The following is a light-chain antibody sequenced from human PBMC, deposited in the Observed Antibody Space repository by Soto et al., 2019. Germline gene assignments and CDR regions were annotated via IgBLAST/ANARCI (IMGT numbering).Light chain of an antibody. CDR1: SSDVGGYNY. J-gene: IGLJ2*01. CDR3: SSYTSSSTLDVV. Sequence: QASRNQPCSVSGSPGQSITISCPETSSDVGGYNYVSWYQQHPGKAPKLMIYDVSNRPSGVSNRFSGSKSGNTASLTISGLQAEDEADYYCSSYTSSSTLDVVFGGGIKVIVL. V-gene: IGLV2-14*01. CDR2: DVS.